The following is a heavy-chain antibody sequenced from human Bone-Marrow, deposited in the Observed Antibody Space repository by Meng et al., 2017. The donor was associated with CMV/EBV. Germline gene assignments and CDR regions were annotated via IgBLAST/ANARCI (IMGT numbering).Heavy chain of an antibody. CDR3: ARDGLGGSWHY. V-gene: IGHV4-39*07. CDR2: IYYSGST. D-gene: IGHD6-13*01. J-gene: IGHJ4*02. Sequence: QPQVSGPGLVKPSETLSLTCTVSGGSTSSSSYYWGCIRQPPGKGLEWIGSIYYSGSTYYNPSLKSRVTISVDTSKNQFSLKLSSVTAADTAVYYCARDGLGGSWHYWGQGTLVTVSS. CDR1: GGSTSSSSYY.